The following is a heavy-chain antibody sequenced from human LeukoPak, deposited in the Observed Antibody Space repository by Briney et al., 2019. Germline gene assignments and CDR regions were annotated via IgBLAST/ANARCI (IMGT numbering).Heavy chain of an antibody. CDR3: ARVEESITGTNPEGFDY. J-gene: IGHJ4*02. Sequence: ASVKVSCKASGYTFTGYYIHWVRQAPGQGLEWMGWISPNSGGTNYAQKFQGRVTMTRDTSISTAYMELSSLRSDDTAVYYCARVEESITGTNPEGFDYWGQGTLVTVSS. CDR2: ISPNSGGT. CDR1: GYTFTGYY. V-gene: IGHV1-2*02. D-gene: IGHD1-20*01.